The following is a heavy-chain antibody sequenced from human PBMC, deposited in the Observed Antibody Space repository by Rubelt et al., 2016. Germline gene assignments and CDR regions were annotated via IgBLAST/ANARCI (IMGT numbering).Heavy chain of an antibody. J-gene: IGHJ4*02. CDR2: IKQDGSGK. CDR3: AKDFRIRFLEWLWDY. CDR1: GFTFSSSW. D-gene: IGHD3-3*01. Sequence: LVQPGGSLRLSCVASGFTFSSSWMSWVRQAPGKGLQWMANIKQDGSGKCYLDSVKGRFSISRDNAKNSLFLQMSSLRDEDTAVYYCAKDFRIRFLEWLWDYWGQGTLVTVSS. V-gene: IGHV3-7*03.